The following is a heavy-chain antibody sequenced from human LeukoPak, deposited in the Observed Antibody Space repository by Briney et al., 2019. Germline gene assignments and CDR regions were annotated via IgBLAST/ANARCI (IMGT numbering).Heavy chain of an antibody. CDR3: ARLGVGSSWYGVADY. J-gene: IGHJ4*02. CDR1: GYSFTSYW. Sequence: RGESLKISCKGSGYSFTSYWISWVRQMPGKGLEWMGRIDPSDSYINYSPSFQGHVTTSADKSISTAYLQWSSLKASDTAMHYCARLGVGSSWYGVADYWGQGTLVTVSS. D-gene: IGHD6-13*01. V-gene: IGHV5-10-1*01. CDR2: IDPSDSYI.